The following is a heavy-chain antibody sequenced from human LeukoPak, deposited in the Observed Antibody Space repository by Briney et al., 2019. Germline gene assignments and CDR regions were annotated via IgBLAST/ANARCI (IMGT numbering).Heavy chain of an antibody. CDR2: INHSGST. V-gene: IGHV4-34*01. J-gene: IGHJ4*02. D-gene: IGHD2-15*01. CDR3: ARPRVRGGYCSGGSCYFDY. Sequence: SETLSLTCAVYGGSFSGYYWSWIRQPPGKGLEWIGEINHSGSTNYNPSLKSRATISVDTSKNQFSLKLSSVTAADTAVYYCARPRVRGGYCSGGSCYFDYWGQGTLVTVSS. CDR1: GGSFSGYY.